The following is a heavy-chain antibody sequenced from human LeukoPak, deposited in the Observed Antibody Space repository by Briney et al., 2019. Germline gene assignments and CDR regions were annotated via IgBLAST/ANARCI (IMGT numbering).Heavy chain of an antibody. J-gene: IGHJ4*02. CDR1: GGSISSYY. D-gene: IGHD5-18*01. CDR3: ARHVSGSAMMHYFDY. CDR2: FYNSGST. V-gene: IGHV4-59*01. Sequence: SETLSLTCTVSGGSISSYYWSWIRQPPGKGLEWIGYFYNSGSTNCNPSLKSRVTISGDTSKNQFSLKLSSVTAADTAVYYCARHVSGSAMMHYFDYWGQGHLVTVSS.